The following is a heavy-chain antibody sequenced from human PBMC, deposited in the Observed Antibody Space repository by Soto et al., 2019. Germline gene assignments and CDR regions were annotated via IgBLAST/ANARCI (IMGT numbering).Heavy chain of an antibody. D-gene: IGHD3-16*01. CDR2: ITWHSGTI. Sequence: EVQLVESGGGLVQPRMSLRLACAASGFTFDQYTMHWVRQAPGKGLEWVSRITWHSGTIGYADSVKGRFTISRDNAKNSLYLQMNMLRGEDTALYYCAKEMITFGDFNYYYMDVWGNGTTVTVSS. CDR3: AKEMITFGDFNYYYMDV. V-gene: IGHV3-9*01. CDR1: GFTFDQYT. J-gene: IGHJ6*03.